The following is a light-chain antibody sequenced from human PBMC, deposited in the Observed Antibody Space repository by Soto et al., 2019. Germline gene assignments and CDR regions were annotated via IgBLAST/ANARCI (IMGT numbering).Light chain of an antibody. CDR3: QEYNSYPWA. J-gene: IGKJ1*01. CDR2: DAS. CDR1: QSISSW. V-gene: IGKV1-5*01. Sequence: DIQMTQSPSTLSASVGDRVTITCRASQSISSWLAWYQQKPGKAPKLLIYDASSLESGVPSRFSGSGSGTEFSRTIGSLQPYDFATYDGQEYNSYPWAFGQGTKVEIK.